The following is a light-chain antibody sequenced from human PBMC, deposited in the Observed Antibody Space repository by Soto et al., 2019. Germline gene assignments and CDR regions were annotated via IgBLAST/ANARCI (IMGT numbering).Light chain of an antibody. CDR2: DVT. Sequence: QSVLTQPASVSGSPGQSIAISCTGTNSDVGYYNYVSWYQHHPGKAPKLIISDVTNRPSGVSNRFSGSKSGNTASLTISGLQAEDEADYYCSSSTSRTTLVFGGGTEVTVL. CDR3: SSSTSRTTLV. J-gene: IGLJ2*01. V-gene: IGLV2-14*03. CDR1: NSDVGYYNY.